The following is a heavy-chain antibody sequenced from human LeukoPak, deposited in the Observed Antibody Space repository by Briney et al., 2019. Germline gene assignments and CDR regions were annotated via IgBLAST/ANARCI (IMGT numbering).Heavy chain of an antibody. CDR3: ARRINYDSSGWIDYFDY. Sequence: GAALKISWKGSGYHFTIYWIGWGRPRPGKGLEWMGIIYPGDSDTRYSPSCQGQVTISADKSISTAYLQWSSLKASDTAMYYCARRINYDSSGWIDYFDYWGQGTLVTVSS. V-gene: IGHV5-51*01. CDR2: IYPGDSDT. J-gene: IGHJ4*02. CDR1: GYHFTIYW. D-gene: IGHD3-22*01.